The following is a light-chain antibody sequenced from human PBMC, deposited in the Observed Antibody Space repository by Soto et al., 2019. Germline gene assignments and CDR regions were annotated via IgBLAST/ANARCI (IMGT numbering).Light chain of an antibody. Sequence: EIVLTQSPGTLSLSPGERATLSCRASQSVSSSYLAWYQQKPGQAPRLLIYGASSRATGIPDRFSGSGSGTDFTLTISRLEPEDFAVYYCQQYGSSPPKLMYTFGQGTKLEIK. J-gene: IGKJ2*01. V-gene: IGKV3-20*01. CDR1: QSVSSSY. CDR3: QQYGSSPPKLMYT. CDR2: GAS.